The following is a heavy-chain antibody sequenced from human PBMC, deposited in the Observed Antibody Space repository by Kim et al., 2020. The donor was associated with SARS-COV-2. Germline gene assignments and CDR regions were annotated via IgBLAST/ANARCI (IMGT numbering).Heavy chain of an antibody. V-gene: IGHV4-30-2*02. Sequence: YYDPSLKGRVTISVDRSKNQFSLKLRSVTAADTAVYYCAAYTPGQGGRGYWGQGTLVIVSS. D-gene: IGHD1-1*01. CDR3: AAYTPGQGGRGY. J-gene: IGHJ4*02.